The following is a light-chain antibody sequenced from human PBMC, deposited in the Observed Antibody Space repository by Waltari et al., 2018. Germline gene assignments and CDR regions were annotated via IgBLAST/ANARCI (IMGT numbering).Light chain of an antibody. CDR1: LGLVYSDGNTF. CDR3: MQGSHWPHT. V-gene: IGKV2-30*01. CDR2: KVS. Sequence: DVVLTQSPLSLPVSLGQPASISCKSSLGLVYSDGNTFLNWFQQRPGQSPRRLVYKVSHRDSWVPDRFSGSGSGSHFTLNISRVEAEDVAIYYCMQGSHWPHTFGQGTRLEVK. J-gene: IGKJ2*01.